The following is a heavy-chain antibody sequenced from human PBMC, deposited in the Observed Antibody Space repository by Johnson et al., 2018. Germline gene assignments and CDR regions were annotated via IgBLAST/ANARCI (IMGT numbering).Heavy chain of an antibody. J-gene: IGHJ2*01. Sequence: QVQLVESGGGVVQPGRSLRLSCAASGFTFSSYGMHWVRQAPGKGLEWVAFISYDKGEEYFADSMRGRFSVSRDNSKNTLYRQMNSLKAEDTAVYYCAKDQGDFYPYWYFDLWGRGTLVTVYS. V-gene: IGHV3-30*18. CDR2: ISYDKGEE. CDR1: GFTFSSYG. D-gene: IGHD2-21*02. CDR3: AKDQGDFYPYWYFDL.